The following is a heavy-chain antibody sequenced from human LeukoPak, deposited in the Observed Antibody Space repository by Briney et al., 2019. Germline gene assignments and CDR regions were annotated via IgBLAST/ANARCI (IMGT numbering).Heavy chain of an antibody. CDR2: IYTSGST. V-gene: IGHV4-61*02. CDR1: GGSISSGSYY. CDR3: ATASRYSSSWSSPNYYYYYMDV. J-gene: IGHJ6*03. Sequence: PSQTLSLTCTVSGGSISSGSYYWSWIRQPAGKGLEWIGRIYTSGSTNYNPSLKSRVTISVDSSKNQFSLKLSSVTAADTAVYYCATASRYSSSWSSPNYYYYYMDVWGKGTTVTISS. D-gene: IGHD6-13*01.